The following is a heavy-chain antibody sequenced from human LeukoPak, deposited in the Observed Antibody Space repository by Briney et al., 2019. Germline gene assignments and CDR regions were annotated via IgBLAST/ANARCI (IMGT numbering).Heavy chain of an antibody. Sequence: GGSLRLSCAASGFTFSSYDMNWVRQAPGEGLEWVSSISSSSSYIYYTDSLKGRFTISRDNAKNSLFLQMNSLRAEDTAVYYCARVQGYYYYIDVWGKGTTVTVSS. CDR2: ISSSSSYI. J-gene: IGHJ6*03. CDR3: ARVQGYYYYIDV. CDR1: GFTFSSYD. D-gene: IGHD3-10*01. V-gene: IGHV3-21*01.